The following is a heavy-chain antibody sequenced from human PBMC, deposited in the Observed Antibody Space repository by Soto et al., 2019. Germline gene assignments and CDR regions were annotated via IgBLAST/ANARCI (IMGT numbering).Heavy chain of an antibody. V-gene: IGHV1-18*01. Sequence: QVQLVQSGDEVRKPGSSVNVSCKASGYIFVNYGIAWVRQAPGQGLGWMGWISPYSGNTHYASKVQGRLTMTTDTSTSTAYMEVVSLTSGDTAVYYCAMVDNYVTPTPQDVWGQGTTVTVSS. CDR3: AMVDNYVTPTPQDV. CDR2: ISPYSGNT. J-gene: IGHJ6*02. CDR1: GYIFVNYG. D-gene: IGHD3-16*01.